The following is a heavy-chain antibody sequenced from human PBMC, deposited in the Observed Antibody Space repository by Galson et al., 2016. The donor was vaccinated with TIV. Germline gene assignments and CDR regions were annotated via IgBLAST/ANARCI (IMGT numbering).Heavy chain of an antibody. CDR3: ARTRDGGRHGGDY. CDR1: GFTLSSYW. D-gene: IGHD3-16*01. V-gene: IGHV3-74*03. J-gene: IGHJ4*02. Sequence: SLRLSCAASGFTLSSYWMHWVRQAPGKGLVWLSRINSDGRTITYADSVEGRFTFSRDNAKNTLFLQMNSLRAEDTAVYYCARTRDGGRHGGDYWGQGTLVTVSS. CDR2: INSDGRTI.